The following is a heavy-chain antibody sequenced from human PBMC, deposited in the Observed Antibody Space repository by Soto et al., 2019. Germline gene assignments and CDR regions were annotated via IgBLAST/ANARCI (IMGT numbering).Heavy chain of an antibody. CDR3: AKDRARYCGGDSCYSIFDY. V-gene: IGHV3-30*18. CDR1: GFTFSSYG. Sequence: GGSLRLSCAASGFTFSSYGMRWFRQAPGKGLEWVAVISYDGSNKYYEDSVKGRFTISRDNSKNTLYLQMNSLRAEDTAVYYCAKDRARYCGGDSCYSIFDYWGQGTLVTVSS. D-gene: IGHD2-15*01. CDR2: ISYDGSNK. J-gene: IGHJ4*02.